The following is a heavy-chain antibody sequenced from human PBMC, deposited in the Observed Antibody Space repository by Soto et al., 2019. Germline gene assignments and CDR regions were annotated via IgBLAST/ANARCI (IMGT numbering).Heavy chain of an antibody. Sequence: SETLSPTCTVSGGSISRSCSSWAWIRQPPGKGLEWIGTLYYSGNTYYNPSLKRRVTISVDTSKNQFSLKLSSVTAADTAVYYCATRQGGSYNWFDPWGQGTLVTVSS. J-gene: IGHJ5*02. V-gene: IGHV4-39*01. CDR3: ATRQGGSYNWFDP. CDR1: GGSISRSCSS. D-gene: IGHD2-15*01. CDR2: LYYSGNT.